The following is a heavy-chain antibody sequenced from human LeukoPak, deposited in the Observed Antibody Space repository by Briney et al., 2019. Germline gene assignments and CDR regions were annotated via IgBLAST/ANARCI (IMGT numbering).Heavy chain of an antibody. CDR1: GFTFSDYY. J-gene: IGHJ4*02. Sequence: KPGGSLRLSCAASGFTFSDYYMSWIRQAPGKGLEWVAYISSSGNTRYYADSVKGRFTISRDNAKNSLYLQMNSLRAEDTALYYCASGVVAANYFDYWGQGTLVTVSS. V-gene: IGHV3-11*01. CDR3: ASGVVAANYFDY. CDR2: ISSSGNTR. D-gene: IGHD2-15*01.